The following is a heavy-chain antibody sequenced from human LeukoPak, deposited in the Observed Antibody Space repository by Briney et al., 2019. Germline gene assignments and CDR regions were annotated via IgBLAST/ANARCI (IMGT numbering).Heavy chain of an antibody. D-gene: IGHD3-22*01. CDR3: AKDPTYYYDSSGSNLFDY. V-gene: IGHV3-48*01. Sequence: GGSLRLSCAASGFTFSSYSMNWVRQTPGKGLEWISYISPVKNTIYYADSVKGRFTISRDNSKNTLYLQMNSLRAEDKAVYYCAKDPTYYYDSSGSNLFDYWGQGTLVTVSS. CDR1: GFTFSSYS. J-gene: IGHJ4*02. CDR2: ISPVKNTI.